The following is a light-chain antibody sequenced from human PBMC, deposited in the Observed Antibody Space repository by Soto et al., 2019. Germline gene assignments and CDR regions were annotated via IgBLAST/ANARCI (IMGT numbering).Light chain of an antibody. CDR3: SSHTSGSTRV. CDR2: EVT. J-gene: IGLJ1*01. CDR1: SSDVGGYDY. Sequence: QSVLTQPASVSGSPGQSIAISCTGTSSDVGGYDYVSWYQQQPDKAPKLMIYEVTQRPSGVSNNFSGSKSGNTASLTISGLQAEDEADYYCSSHTSGSTRVFGTGTKVTVL. V-gene: IGLV2-14*01.